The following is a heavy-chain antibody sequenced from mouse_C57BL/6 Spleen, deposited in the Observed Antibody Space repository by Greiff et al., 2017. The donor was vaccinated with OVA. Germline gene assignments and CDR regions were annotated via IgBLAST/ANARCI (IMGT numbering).Heavy chain of an antibody. CDR2: IYPGSGST. Sequence: QVQLQQPGAELVKPGASVKMSCKASGYTFTSYWITWVKQRPGQGLEWIGDIYPGSGSTNYNEKFKSKATLTVDTSSSTAYMQLSSLTSEDSAVYYCARGDGSSSYYAMDYWGQGTSVTVSS. V-gene: IGHV1-55*01. CDR3: ARGDGSSSYYAMDY. D-gene: IGHD1-1*01. CDR1: GYTFTSYW. J-gene: IGHJ4*01.